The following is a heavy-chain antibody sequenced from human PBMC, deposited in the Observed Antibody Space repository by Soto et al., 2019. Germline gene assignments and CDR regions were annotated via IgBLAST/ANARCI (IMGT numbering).Heavy chain of an antibody. J-gene: IGHJ6*02. CDR1: GGSISSHY. CDR3: ARHGSGAYGMDV. D-gene: IGHD3-3*01. V-gene: IGHV4-59*08. CDR2: IYYRGTT. Sequence: QVQLQESGPGLVKPSETLSLTCTVSGGSISSHYWSWIRQPPGKGLEWIGYIYYRGTTDHSPSLKSRVTISVDTSKNQCSLKLSSVTAADTAVYYCARHGSGAYGMDVWGQGTTVTVSS.